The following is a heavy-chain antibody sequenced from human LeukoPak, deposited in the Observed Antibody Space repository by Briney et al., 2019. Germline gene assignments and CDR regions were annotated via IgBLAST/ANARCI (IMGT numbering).Heavy chain of an antibody. V-gene: IGHV4-59*01. CDR3: ARDLYSSGFNWFNP. Sequence: SETLSLTCTASGDSINSYYWSWIRQPPGKGLEGIGYIFYSGSTNYNPSLKSRVSISVDTSKNQFSLKLSSVTAADTAVYYCARDLYSSGFNWFNPWGQGTLVTVSS. CDR2: IFYSGST. D-gene: IGHD6-19*01. J-gene: IGHJ5*02. CDR1: GDSINSYY.